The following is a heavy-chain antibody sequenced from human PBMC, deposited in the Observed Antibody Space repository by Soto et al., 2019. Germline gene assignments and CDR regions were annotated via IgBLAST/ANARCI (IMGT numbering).Heavy chain of an antibody. J-gene: IGHJ4*02. V-gene: IGHV4-34*01. CDR2: INHSGST. CDR3: ARSYYYGSGSYYYY. D-gene: IGHD3-10*01. CDR1: GGSFSGYY. Sequence: PSETLSLTCAVYGGSFSGYYWSWIRQPPGKGLEWIGEINHSGSTNYNPSLKSRVTISVDTSKNQFSLKLSSVTAADTAVYYCARSYYYGSGSYYYYWGQGTLVNVSS.